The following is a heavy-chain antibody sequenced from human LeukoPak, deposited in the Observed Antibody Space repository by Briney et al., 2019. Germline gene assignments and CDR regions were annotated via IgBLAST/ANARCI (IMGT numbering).Heavy chain of an antibody. J-gene: IGHJ3*02. CDR1: GDSISGYY. V-gene: IGHV4-59*08. D-gene: IGHD5-18*01. CDR2: IYYTGTI. CDR3: ARHGGRIQLWLPAAFDI. Sequence: SETLSLTCTVSGDSISGYYWSWIRQPPGKGLEWIGYIYYTGTINDNPSLTSRVTISVDTSKNQFSLNLTSVTAADTAVHYCARHGGRIQLWLPAAFDIWGQGTMVTVSS.